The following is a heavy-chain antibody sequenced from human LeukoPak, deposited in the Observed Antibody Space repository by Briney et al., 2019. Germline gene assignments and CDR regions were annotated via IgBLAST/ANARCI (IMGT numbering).Heavy chain of an antibody. CDR2: IYNGGNT. D-gene: IGHD3-10*01. CDR1: GVSINTYY. CDR3: ARHRGSGRNYYYYYGMDV. J-gene: IGHJ6*02. Sequence: SETLSLTCTVSGVSINTYYASWIRQAPGKGLEFIGFIYNGGNTNYNPSLKSRVTISVDTSKNQFSLKLSSVTAADTAVYYCARHRGSGRNYYYYYGMDVWGQGTTVTVSS. V-gene: IGHV4-59*08.